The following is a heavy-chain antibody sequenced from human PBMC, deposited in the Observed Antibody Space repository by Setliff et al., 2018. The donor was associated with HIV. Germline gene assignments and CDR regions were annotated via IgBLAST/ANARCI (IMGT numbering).Heavy chain of an antibody. CDR2: IIPIFGTA. Sequence: SVKVSCKASGGTFSSYAISWVRQAPGQGLEWMGGIIPIFGTANYAQKFQGRVTITADESTSTAYMELSSLRSEDTAVYYCARPRRVRSRAWYWFDIWGQGTLVTVSS. CDR1: GGTFSSYA. V-gene: IGHV1-69*13. CDR3: ARPRRVRSRAWYWFDI. D-gene: IGHD6-19*01. J-gene: IGHJ5*02.